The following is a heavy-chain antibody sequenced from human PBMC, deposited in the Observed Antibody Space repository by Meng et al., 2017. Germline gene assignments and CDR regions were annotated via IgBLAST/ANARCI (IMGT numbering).Heavy chain of an antibody. CDR1: VFTFDDYG. D-gene: IGHD3-9*01. V-gene: IGHV3-20*04. Sequence: EWQVVESGGGVVRPGGSLRLSCATSVFTFDDYGMSWVRQAPGKGLEWVSGINWNGGSTGYADSVKGRFTISRDNAKNSLYLQMNSLRAEDTALYYCARGMTGYDSQDYWGQGTLVTVSS. CDR3: ARGMTGYDSQDY. J-gene: IGHJ4*02. CDR2: INWNGGST.